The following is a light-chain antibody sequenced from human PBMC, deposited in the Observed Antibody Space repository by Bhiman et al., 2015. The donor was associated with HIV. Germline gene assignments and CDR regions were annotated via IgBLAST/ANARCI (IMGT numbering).Light chain of an antibody. CDR3: QVWDSTTAV. J-gene: IGLJ3*02. CDR1: SSDVGSYNL. V-gene: IGLV2-14*02. CDR2: EVT. Sequence: QSALTQPASVSGSPGQSITISCTGTSSDVGSYNLVSWYQQHPGKAPKLMIYEVTKRPSGVSNRFSGSNSGNTFTLTISGAQAVDEADYFCQVWDSTTAVFGGGTKLTVL.